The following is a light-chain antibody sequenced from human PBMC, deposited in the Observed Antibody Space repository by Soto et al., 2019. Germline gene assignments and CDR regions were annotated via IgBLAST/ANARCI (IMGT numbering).Light chain of an antibody. J-gene: IGLJ2*01. CDR3: QSYDSSLSAL. V-gene: IGLV1-40*01. CDR1: SSNIGAGYD. Sequence: QSVLTQPPSVSRAPGQRVTISCTGSSSNIGAGYDVHWYQQLPGTAPKLLIYGNSNRPSGVPDRFSGSKSGTSASLAITGLLAEDEADYYCQSYDSSLSALFGGGTKLTVL. CDR2: GNS.